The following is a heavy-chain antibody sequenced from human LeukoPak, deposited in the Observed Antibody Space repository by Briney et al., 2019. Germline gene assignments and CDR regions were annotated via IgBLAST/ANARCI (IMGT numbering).Heavy chain of an antibody. CDR2: ISSSGSPI. CDR1: EFSFSSYE. CDR3: ARESPTPYYDSSGYPDY. V-gene: IGHV3-48*03. D-gene: IGHD3-22*01. Sequence: GGSLRLSCTASEFSFSSYEINWVRQAPGKGLEWVSYISSSGSPIYYADSVKGRFTISRDNAKNSVYLQLNSLRAEDTAVYYCARESPTPYYDSSGYPDYWGQGTLVTVSS. J-gene: IGHJ4*02.